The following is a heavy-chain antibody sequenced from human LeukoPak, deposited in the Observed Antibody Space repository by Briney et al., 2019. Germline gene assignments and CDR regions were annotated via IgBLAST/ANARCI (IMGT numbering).Heavy chain of an antibody. V-gene: IGHV4-34*11. D-gene: IGHD6-19*01. CDR2: IFYTGST. Sequence: SETLSLTCAVYGGSFSGYYWIWIRQSPGKGLEWIGYIFYTGSTNYNPSLKSRVTISVDTSKNQFSLNLRSVTAADTAVYYCARRITTSGWYRDDYWGQGTLVIVSS. CDR3: ARRITTSGWYRDDY. CDR1: GGSFSGYY. J-gene: IGHJ4*02.